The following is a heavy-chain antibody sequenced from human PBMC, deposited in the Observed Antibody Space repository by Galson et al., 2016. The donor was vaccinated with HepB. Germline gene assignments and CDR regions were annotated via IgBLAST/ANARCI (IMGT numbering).Heavy chain of an antibody. J-gene: IGHJ4*02. D-gene: IGHD3-3*01. CDR3: ARVLTGDYYDFFFDS. Sequence: ETLSLTCSVSGGPIGSTSYYWGWIRQPPGKGLEWIAHIYYSGTTYYNPSLKSRVSISIDTSANQFSLKLTSVTAADTAVYYCARVLTGDYYDFFFDSWGQGTLVTVSS. CDR2: IYYSGTT. CDR1: GGPIGSTSYY. V-gene: IGHV4-39*01.